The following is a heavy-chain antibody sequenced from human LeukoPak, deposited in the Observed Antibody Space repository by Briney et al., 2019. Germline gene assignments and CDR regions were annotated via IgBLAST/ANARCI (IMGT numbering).Heavy chain of an antibody. V-gene: IGHV3-53*01. D-gene: IGHD5-24*01. CDR2: IYSGGST. J-gene: IGHJ4*02. Sequence: GGSLRLSCAASGFTVSSNYMSWVRQAPGKGLEWVSVIYSGGSTYYADSVKGRFTISRDNSKNTLYLQMNSLRAEDTAVYYCARSFRDGYTQSLDSPDYWGQGTLVTVSS. CDR1: GFTVSSNY. CDR3: ARSFRDGYTQSLDSPDY.